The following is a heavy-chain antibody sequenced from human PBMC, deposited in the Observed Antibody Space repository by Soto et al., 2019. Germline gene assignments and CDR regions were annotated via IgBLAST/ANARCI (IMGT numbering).Heavy chain of an antibody. CDR3: ARNGDHSVSNDFDI. CDR2: IKQDGSEK. CDR1: GFTFSSYW. Sequence: EVQLVESGGGLVQPGGSLRLSCAASGFTFSSYWMSWVRQAPGKGLEWVANIKQDGSEKYYVDSVKGRFTISRDNAKNSLYLQMNSLRAQDTAVYYCARNGDHSVSNDFDIWGQGTMVTVSS. V-gene: IGHV3-7*01. D-gene: IGHD4-17*01. J-gene: IGHJ3*02.